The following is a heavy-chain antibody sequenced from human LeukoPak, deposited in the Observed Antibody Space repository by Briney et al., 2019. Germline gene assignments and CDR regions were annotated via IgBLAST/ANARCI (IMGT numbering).Heavy chain of an antibody. Sequence: TGGSLRLSCAASGFTFGGHWMSWVRQAPGKGLECVAHIKEDGSDQYYVDSVKGRFTISRDNAKDSLYMQMNSLRAEDTAVYYCARIPRDRCSGRPCYPYFDHWGQGTLVTVSS. V-gene: IGHV3-7*05. D-gene: IGHD2-15*01. J-gene: IGHJ4*02. CDR3: ARIPRDRCSGRPCYPYFDH. CDR1: GFTFGGHW. CDR2: IKEDGSDQ.